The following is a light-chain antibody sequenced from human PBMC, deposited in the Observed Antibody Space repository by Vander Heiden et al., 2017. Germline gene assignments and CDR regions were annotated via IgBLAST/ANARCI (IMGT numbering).Light chain of an antibody. CDR1: QSISSW. V-gene: IGKV1-5*01. CDR3: PQYNSDSPWT. CDR2: DAS. Sequence: DIQMTQSPSTLSASVGDRATITCRASQSISSWLAWYKQKAGKAPKLLIYDASSLDIGVPSRSSGSWYGREFTLTSSSLQPDDFAAYYCPQYNSDSPWTFGEGTKVXIK. J-gene: IGKJ1*01.